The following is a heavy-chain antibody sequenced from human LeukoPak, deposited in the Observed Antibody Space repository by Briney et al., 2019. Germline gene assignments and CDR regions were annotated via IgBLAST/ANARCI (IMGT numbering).Heavy chain of an antibody. D-gene: IGHD1-26*01. CDR2: IYYSGST. CDR3: ATQAGGSHRY. Sequence: SETLSLTCIVSGYSITSGYYWGWIRQPPGKGLEWIGSIYYSGSTYYNPSLKSRVTISVDTSKNQFSLELGSVTAADAAVYYCATQAGGSHRYWGQGTLVTVSS. J-gene: IGHJ4*02. CDR1: GYSITSGYY. V-gene: IGHV4-38-2*02.